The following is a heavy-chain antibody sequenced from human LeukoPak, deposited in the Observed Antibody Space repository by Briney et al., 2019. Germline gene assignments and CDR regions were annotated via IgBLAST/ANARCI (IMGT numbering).Heavy chain of an antibody. CDR2: IYYSGST. D-gene: IGHD4-17*01. Sequence: SEALSLTCTVSGGSIRSGDYYWSWIRQPPGKGLEWIGYIYYSGSTYYNPSLKSRVTISVDTSKNQFSLKLSSVTAADTAVYYCARAANGWHFDYWGQGTLVTVSS. V-gene: IGHV4-30-4*01. J-gene: IGHJ4*02. CDR3: ARAANGWHFDY. CDR1: GGSIRSGDYY.